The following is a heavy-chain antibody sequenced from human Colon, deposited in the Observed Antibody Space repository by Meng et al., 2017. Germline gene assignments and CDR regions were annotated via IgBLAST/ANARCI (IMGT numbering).Heavy chain of an antibody. Sequence: VRLCHWGAGLLKPSETLSLTCAVYGGSFSNYYLAWIRQPPGKGLEWIGEIHPSGSSYYSPSLQSRVTITLDTSKNQFSLTLSSLTAADTAVYYCARGVDWAKSGNFWGQGTLVTVSS. D-gene: IGHD3-9*01. J-gene: IGHJ4*02. V-gene: IGHV4-34*01. CDR3: ARGVDWAKSGNF. CDR2: IHPSGSS. CDR1: GGSFSNYY.